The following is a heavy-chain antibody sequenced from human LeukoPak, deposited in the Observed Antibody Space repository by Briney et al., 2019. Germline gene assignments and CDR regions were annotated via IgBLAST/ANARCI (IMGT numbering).Heavy chain of an antibody. CDR3: ARLTKNDSGTYRFGKKKRGYMDV. D-gene: IGHD3-10*01. CDR2: INHSGST. V-gene: IGHV4-34*01. CDR1: GGSFSGYY. Sequence: SETLSLTCAVYGGSFSGYYWSWIRQPPGKGLEWIGEINHSGSTNYNPSLKSRVTISVDTSKNQFSLRLSSVTAADTAVYYCARLTKNDSGTYRFGKKKRGYMDVWGKGTTVTISS. J-gene: IGHJ6*03.